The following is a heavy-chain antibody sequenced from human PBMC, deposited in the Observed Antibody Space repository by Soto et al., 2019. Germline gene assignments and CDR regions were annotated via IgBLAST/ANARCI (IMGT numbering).Heavy chain of an antibody. CDR1: GFTFSSYA. Sequence: GGSLRLSCAASGFTFSSYAMSWVRQAPGKGLEWVSAISGSGGSTYYADSVKGRFTISRDNSKNTLYLQMNSLRAEDTAVYYCAKSPYDFWSGPTYGMDVWGQGTPVTVS. CDR2: ISGSGGST. CDR3: AKSPYDFWSGPTYGMDV. V-gene: IGHV3-23*01. J-gene: IGHJ6*02. D-gene: IGHD3-3*01.